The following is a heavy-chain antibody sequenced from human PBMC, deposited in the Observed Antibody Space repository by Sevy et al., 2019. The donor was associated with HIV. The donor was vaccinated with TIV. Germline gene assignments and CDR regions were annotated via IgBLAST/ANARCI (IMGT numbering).Heavy chain of an antibody. V-gene: IGHV1-69*04. CDR2: IIPILGIA. Sequence: ASVKVSCKASGGTFSSYAISWVRQAPGQGLEWMGRIIPILGIANYAQKFQGRVTITADKSTSTAYMELSSLRSEDTAVYYCAAGPFGGVIINWFDPWGQGTLVTVSS. J-gene: IGHJ5*02. CDR1: GGTFSSYA. CDR3: AAGPFGGVIINWFDP. D-gene: IGHD3-3*01.